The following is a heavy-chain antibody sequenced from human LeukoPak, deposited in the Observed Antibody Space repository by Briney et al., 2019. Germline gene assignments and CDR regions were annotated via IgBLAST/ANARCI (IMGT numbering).Heavy chain of an antibody. D-gene: IGHD3-10*01. CDR1: GGSISSGGYF. J-gene: IGHJ4*02. Sequence: SETLSLTCAVSGGSISSGGYFWSWIRQPPGKGLEWIGYIYHSGSTYYNPSLKSRVTISVDRSKNQFSLKLSSVTAADTAVYYCARGLRIRGVSAYFDYWGQGTLVTVSS. CDR3: ARGLRIRGVSAYFDY. CDR2: IYHSGST. V-gene: IGHV4-30-2*01.